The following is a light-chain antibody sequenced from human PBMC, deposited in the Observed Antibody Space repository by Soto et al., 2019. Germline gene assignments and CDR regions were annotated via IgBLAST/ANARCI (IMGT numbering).Light chain of an antibody. J-gene: IGKJ1*01. V-gene: IGKV1-5*01. CDR3: QQYNSYWA. CDR1: QSIISR. CDR2: DAS. Sequence: DIQMTQSPSTLSASVGDRVTITCRASQSIISRLAWYQQKPGNAPKLLIYDASSLESGVPSRFSGSGSGTEFTLTISSLQPDDFATYYCQQYNSYWAFGQGTKVDIK.